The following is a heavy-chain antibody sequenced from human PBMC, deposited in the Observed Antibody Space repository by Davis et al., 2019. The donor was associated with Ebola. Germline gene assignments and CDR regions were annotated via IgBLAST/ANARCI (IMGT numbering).Heavy chain of an antibody. CDR1: GGSVRSNSDQ. CDR2: TYYTGPT. Sequence: PSETLSLTCSVSGGSVRSNSDQWGWIRQPPGMGLVWLGATYYTGPTYSSSSLDSRISISMDTSKNQFSLWLSYVTAADTAVYYCVRLRGEAGKIVRYYFDSWGQGTLVSVSS. J-gene: IGHJ4*02. CDR3: VRLRGEAGKIVRYYFDS. D-gene: IGHD3-10*01. V-gene: IGHV4-39*01.